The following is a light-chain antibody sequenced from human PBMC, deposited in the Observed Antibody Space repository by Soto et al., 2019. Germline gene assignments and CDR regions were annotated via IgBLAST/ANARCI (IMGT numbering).Light chain of an antibody. CDR2: AAS. V-gene: IGKV1-27*01. Sequence: DIQMTQSPSSLSASVGDRVTFACRASQDISHYLAWYKHKPGKPPNLLIHAASTLQSGVPSRFSASGSGTDFTLTINSLQPEDVATYYCQKYNSAPFTFGPGTTVEIK. CDR3: QKYNSAPFT. J-gene: IGKJ3*01. CDR1: QDISHY.